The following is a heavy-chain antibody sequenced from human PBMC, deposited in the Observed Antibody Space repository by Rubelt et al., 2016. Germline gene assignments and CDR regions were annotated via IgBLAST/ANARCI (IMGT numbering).Heavy chain of an antibody. CDR2: FDPADGET. J-gene: IGHJ4*02. Sequence: QVQLVQSGAEVKKPGASVKVSCKVSGYTLTELSMHWVRQAPGKGLEWMGGFDPADGETIYAQKFQGRVTMTEDTSTDTAYMGLSRLRSEDTAVYYCATGIVVVPAHVPSRDYWGQGTLVTVSS. CDR1: GYTLTELS. CDR3: ATGIVVVPAHVPSRDY. D-gene: IGHD2-2*01. V-gene: IGHV1-24*01.